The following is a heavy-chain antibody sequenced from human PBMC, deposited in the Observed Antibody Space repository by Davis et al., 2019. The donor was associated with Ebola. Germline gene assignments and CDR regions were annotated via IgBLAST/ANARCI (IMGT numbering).Heavy chain of an antibody. CDR2: IYYSGST. Sequence: MPGGSLRLSCTVSGGSISSYYWTWIRQPPGKGLEWIGYIYYSGSTNYNPSLKSRVTISVDTSKNQFSLKLSSVTAADTAVYYCARSTYTVTPDYWGQGTLVTVSS. V-gene: IGHV4-59*01. D-gene: IGHD4-17*01. J-gene: IGHJ4*02. CDR3: ARSTYTVTPDY. CDR1: GGSISSYY.